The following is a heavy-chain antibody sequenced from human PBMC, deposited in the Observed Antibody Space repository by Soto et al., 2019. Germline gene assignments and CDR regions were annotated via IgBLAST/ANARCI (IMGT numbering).Heavy chain of an antibody. V-gene: IGHV1-46*01. CDR3: ATPSGY. J-gene: IGHJ4*02. CDR2: INPRAGRT. Sequence: ASVKVSCKASGYTFTSHYMHWVRQAPGQGLEWIGLINPRAGRTSYAQNFQGRVTMTRDTSTSTVFMDLSSLRSEDTAIYYCATPSGYWGQGTLVTVSS. CDR1: GYTFTSHY. D-gene: IGHD3-10*01.